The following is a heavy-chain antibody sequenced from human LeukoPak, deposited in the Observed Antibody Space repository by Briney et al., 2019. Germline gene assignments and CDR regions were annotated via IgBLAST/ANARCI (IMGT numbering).Heavy chain of an antibody. CDR2: ISPYNGNT. V-gene: IGHV1-18*01. CDR1: GYTFTSYG. CDR3: ARMPYDSSGYYKH. Sequence: ASVKVSCKTSGYTFTSYGISWVRQAPGQGLEWMGWISPYNGNTNYAQKLQGRVTITTDTSTSTAYMELRRLRSDDTAVYYCARMPYDSSGYYKHWGQGTLVTVSS. J-gene: IGHJ1*01. D-gene: IGHD3-22*01.